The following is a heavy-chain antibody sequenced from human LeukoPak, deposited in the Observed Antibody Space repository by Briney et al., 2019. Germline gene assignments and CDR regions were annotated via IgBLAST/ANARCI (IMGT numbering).Heavy chain of an antibody. CDR1: GFTFSGYE. CDR2: ICGRGKTI. J-gene: IGHJ4*02. D-gene: IGHD6-13*01. Sequence: QPGGSLRLSCAASGFTFSGYEMNWVRQAPGKGLEWISYICGRGKTIYYADSVKGRFTISRHNSKNTLYLQMNSLRAEDTAVYYCGKDREYSSSWYRFHWGQGTLVTVSS. CDR3: GKDREYSSSWYRFH. V-gene: IGHV3-48*03.